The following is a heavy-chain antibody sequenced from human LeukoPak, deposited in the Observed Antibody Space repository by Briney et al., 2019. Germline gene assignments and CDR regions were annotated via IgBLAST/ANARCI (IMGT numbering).Heavy chain of an antibody. CDR3: ASGFLRTGAYYYYMDV. V-gene: IGHV1-69*05. D-gene: IGHD3-10*02. CDR1: GGTFSSYA. J-gene: IGHJ6*03. Sequence: GASVKVSCKASGGTFSSYAISWVRQAPGQGLEWMGGIIPIFGTANYAQKFQGRVTITTDESTSTAYMELSSLRSEDTAVYYCASGFLRTGAYYYYMDVWGKGTTVTVSS. CDR2: IIPIFGTA.